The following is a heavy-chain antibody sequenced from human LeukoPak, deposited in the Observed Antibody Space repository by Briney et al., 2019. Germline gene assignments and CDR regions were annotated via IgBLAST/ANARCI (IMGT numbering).Heavy chain of an antibody. D-gene: IGHD4-17*01. CDR1: GFTFSSYE. Sequence: GGSLRLSCAASGFTFSSYEMNWVRQAPGKGLEWVSYISSSGSTIYYADYVKGRFTISRDNAKNSPYLQMNSLRAEDTAVYYCARDAPTTVTTFYYYYYMDVWGKGTTVTVSS. V-gene: IGHV3-48*03. J-gene: IGHJ6*03. CDR3: ARDAPTTVTTFYYYYYMDV. CDR2: ISSSGSTI.